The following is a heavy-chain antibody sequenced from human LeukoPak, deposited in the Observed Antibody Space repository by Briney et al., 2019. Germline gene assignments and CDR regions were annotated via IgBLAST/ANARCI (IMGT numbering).Heavy chain of an antibody. D-gene: IGHD1-20*01. J-gene: IGHJ6*03. Sequence: PGGSLRLSCAASGFSLRSYWMHWVRQVPGKGLLWVARINIEGTIISYADSVKGRFTISRDNAKNTLYLQMNSLRAEDTAVYYCAKVSSRVTGNMDVWGKGTTVTVSS. V-gene: IGHV3-74*01. CDR3: AKVSSRVTGNMDV. CDR2: INIEGTII. CDR1: GFSLRSYW.